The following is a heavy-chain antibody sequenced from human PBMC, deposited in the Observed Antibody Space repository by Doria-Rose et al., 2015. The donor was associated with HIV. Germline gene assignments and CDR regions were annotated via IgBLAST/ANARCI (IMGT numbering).Heavy chain of an antibody. D-gene: IGHD6-25*01. CDR2: IYYSGTT. Sequence: QVQLVQSGPGLVKPSETLSLTCTVSGGSVASGTPYWDWIRPTPGKGLEWIGTIYYSGTTYYNPSLRGRVTISLHTSKNQYSLKLISVTAADTGVYYCAKQAVNWFDPWGQGTLVTVSS. CDR1: GGSVASGTPY. V-gene: IGHV4-39*01. CDR3: AKQAVNWFDP. J-gene: IGHJ5*02.